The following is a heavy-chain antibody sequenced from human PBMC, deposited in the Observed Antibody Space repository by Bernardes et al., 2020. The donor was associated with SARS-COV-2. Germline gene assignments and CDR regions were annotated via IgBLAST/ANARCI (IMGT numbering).Heavy chain of an antibody. CDR3: AREAYCGGDCYTYLDY. Sequence: ASLKDSCKASGYTFTDYYIHWVRQAPGQGLEWMGIINPSGSGTTYAQKFQGRVTVTRDTSTNTVDMELSSLRSDDTAVYYCAREAYCGGDCYTYLDYWGQGTLVTVSS. D-gene: IGHD2-21*01. CDR2: INPSGSGT. CDR1: GYTFTDYY. J-gene: IGHJ4*02. V-gene: IGHV1-46*01.